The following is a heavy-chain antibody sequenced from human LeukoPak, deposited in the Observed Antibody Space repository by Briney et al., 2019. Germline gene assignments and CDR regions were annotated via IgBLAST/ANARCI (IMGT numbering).Heavy chain of an antibody. CDR2: IYTSGST. V-gene: IGHV4-61*02. J-gene: IGHJ4*02. CDR3: ARDPIVIAAAGDY. D-gene: IGHD6-13*01. Sequence: PSETLSLTCTVSGGSISSNSYYWSWIRQPAGKGLEWIGRIYTSGSTNYNPSLKSRVTMSVDTSKNQFSLKLSSVTAADTAVYYCARDPIVIAAAGDYWGQGTLVTVSS. CDR1: GGSISSNSYY.